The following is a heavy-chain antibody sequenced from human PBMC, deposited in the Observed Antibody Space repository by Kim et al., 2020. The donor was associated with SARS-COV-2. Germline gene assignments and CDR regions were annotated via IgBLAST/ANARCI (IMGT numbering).Heavy chain of an antibody. CDR2: ISSSGSTI. D-gene: IGHD1-26*01. CDR3: ARNTALGATYYYYYYGMDV. J-gene: IGHJ6*02. CDR1: GFTFSSYE. Sequence: GGSLRLSCAASGFTFSSYEMNWVRQAPGKGLEWVSYISSSGSTIYYADSVKGRFTISRDNAKNSLYLQMNSLRAEDTAVYYCARNTALGATYYYYYYGMDVWGQGTTVTVSS. V-gene: IGHV3-48*03.